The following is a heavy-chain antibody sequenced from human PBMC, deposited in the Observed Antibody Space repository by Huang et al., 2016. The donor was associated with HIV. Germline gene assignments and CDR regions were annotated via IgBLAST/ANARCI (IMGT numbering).Heavy chain of an antibody. CDR3: ARESVWFGELYFDY. CDR1: GYTLTSYG. CDR2: SSGDTGYT. D-gene: IGHD3-10*01. V-gene: IGHV1-18*04. J-gene: IGHJ4*02. Sequence: QVQMVQSGAEVKKPGASVKVSCKGSGYTLTSYGISWVRQAPGQGLEWMGWSSGDTGYTNYAEKCQGRVTLTTDSSTNTAYMELRSLRYDDTAVYYCARESVWFGELYFDYWGQGTLVAVSS.